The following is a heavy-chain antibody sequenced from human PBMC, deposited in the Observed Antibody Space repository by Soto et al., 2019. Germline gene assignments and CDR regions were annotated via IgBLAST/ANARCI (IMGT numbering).Heavy chain of an antibody. J-gene: IGHJ4*02. CDR1: GGSISSSSYY. Sequence: QLQLQESGPGLVKPSETLSLTCTVSGGSISSSSYYWGWIRQPPGKGLEWIGSIDYSGRTYYNPSLKSRVTISVDKSKTQFYLKLSSVTAADTAVYYCARRNIVLVPAAILDYFDYWGQGTLLTVSS. CDR2: IDYSGRT. D-gene: IGHD2-2*01. V-gene: IGHV4-39*01. CDR3: ARRNIVLVPAAILDYFDY.